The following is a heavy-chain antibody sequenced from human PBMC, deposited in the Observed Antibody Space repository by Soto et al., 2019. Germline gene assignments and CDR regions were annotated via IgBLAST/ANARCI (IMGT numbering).Heavy chain of an antibody. Sequence: SVKGSCKASGGTFSSYGISWVRQAPGQGLEWMGGIIPIFGTANYAQKFQGRVTITADKSTSTAYMELSSLRSGDTAVYYCARDPYSSSSSVFYYYYYGMDVWGQGTTVTSP. J-gene: IGHJ6*02. CDR2: IIPIFGTA. CDR3: ARDPYSSSSSVFYYYYYGMDV. CDR1: GGTFSSYG. V-gene: IGHV1-69*06. D-gene: IGHD6-6*01.